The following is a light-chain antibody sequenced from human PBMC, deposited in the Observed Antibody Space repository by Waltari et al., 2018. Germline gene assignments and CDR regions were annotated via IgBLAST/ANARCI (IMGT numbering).Light chain of an antibody. V-gene: IGLV2-8*01. CDR1: SSDVGSYNH. J-gene: IGLJ2*01. CDR2: EVT. Sequence: QSALTQPPSASGSRGQSVTISCTGTSSDVGSYNHVSWYQQHPGKAPKLMIYEVTKRPSGVPDRFSGSKSGNTASLTVSGLQAEDEADYYCSSYAGSNNVIFGGGTRLTVL. CDR3: SSYAGSNNVI.